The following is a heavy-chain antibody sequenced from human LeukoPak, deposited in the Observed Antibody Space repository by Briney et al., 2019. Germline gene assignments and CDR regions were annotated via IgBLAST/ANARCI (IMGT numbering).Heavy chain of an antibody. CDR3: ASYPYYYDSSGYQP. J-gene: IGHJ4*02. CDR2: INHSGST. D-gene: IGHD3-22*01. Sequence: SETLSLTCAVYGGSFSGYYWSWIRQPPGKGLEWIGEINHSGSTNYNPSLKSRVTISVDTSKNQLSLKLSSVTAADTAVYYCASYPYYYDSSGYQPWGQGTLVTVSS. CDR1: GGSFSGYY. V-gene: IGHV4-34*01.